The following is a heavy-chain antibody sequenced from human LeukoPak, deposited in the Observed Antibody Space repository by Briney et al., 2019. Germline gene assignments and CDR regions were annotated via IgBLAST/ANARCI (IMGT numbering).Heavy chain of an antibody. Sequence: PGGSLRLSCAASGFTFSNAWMSWVRQAPGKGLEWVSTINGGGTTYYAGSVKGRFTISRDNSRNTLYLQMNSLRAEDTAIYYCASDYPLFYYYMDVWGKGTTVTVSS. V-gene: IGHV3-53*01. CDR1: GFTFSNAW. J-gene: IGHJ6*03. CDR3: ASDYPLFYYYMDV. CDR2: INGGGTT.